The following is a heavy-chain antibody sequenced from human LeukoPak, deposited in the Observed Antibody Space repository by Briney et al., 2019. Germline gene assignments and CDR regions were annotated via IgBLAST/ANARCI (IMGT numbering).Heavy chain of an antibody. V-gene: IGHV3-30*02. CDR1: GFTFSNYG. Sequence: PGGSLRLSCAASGFTFSNYGMHWVRQAPGKGLEWVAFIRYDGTNKYYADSVRGRLTISRDNSKNTLYLQMNSLRVEDTAVYYCAKYYYESSGASPFDYWGQGTLVTVSS. CDR2: IRYDGTNK. J-gene: IGHJ4*02. D-gene: IGHD3-22*01. CDR3: AKYYYESSGASPFDY.